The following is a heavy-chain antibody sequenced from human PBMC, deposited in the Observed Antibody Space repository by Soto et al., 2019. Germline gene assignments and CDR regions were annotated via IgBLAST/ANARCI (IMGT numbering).Heavy chain of an antibody. Sequence: PSETLSLTCTVSGGSISSYYWSWIRQPPGKGLEWIGFIYNSETTTYTPSLKSRVTISVDTSKNLFSLNLSSVTAADTAVYYCARLGLYYYGSGTYYPGYFDYWGQGTLVTVSS. CDR2: IYNSETT. D-gene: IGHD3-10*01. CDR1: GGSISSYY. J-gene: IGHJ4*02. V-gene: IGHV4-59*08. CDR3: ARLGLYYYGSGTYYPGYFDY.